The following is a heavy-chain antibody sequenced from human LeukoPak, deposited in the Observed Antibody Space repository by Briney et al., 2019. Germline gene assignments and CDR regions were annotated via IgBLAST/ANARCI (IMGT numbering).Heavy chain of an antibody. Sequence: PSETLSLTCTVSGGSISSYYWSWIRQRAGKGLEWIGRIYTSGSTNYNPSLKSRVTMSVDTSKNQFSLKLSSVTAADTAVYYCARDSSSWVSSFDYWGQGTLVTVSS. D-gene: IGHD6-13*01. CDR1: GGSISSYY. V-gene: IGHV4-4*07. CDR2: IYTSGST. CDR3: ARDSSSWVSSFDY. J-gene: IGHJ4*02.